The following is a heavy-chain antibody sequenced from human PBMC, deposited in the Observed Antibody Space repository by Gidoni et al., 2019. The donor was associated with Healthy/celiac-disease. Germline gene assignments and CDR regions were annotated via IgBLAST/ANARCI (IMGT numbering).Heavy chain of an antibody. J-gene: IGHJ4*02. CDR3: ARSSGYELGPAFDY. CDR1: EGTFSSYA. CDR2: IIPIFGTA. Sequence: QVQLVQSGAEGKKPGSSEKVPCKASEGTFSSYAISWVRQAPGQGLEWMGGIIPIFGTANYAQKFQGRVTITADESTSTAYMELSSLRSEDTAVYYCARSSGYELGPAFDYWGQGTLVTVSS. D-gene: IGHD5-12*01. V-gene: IGHV1-69*01.